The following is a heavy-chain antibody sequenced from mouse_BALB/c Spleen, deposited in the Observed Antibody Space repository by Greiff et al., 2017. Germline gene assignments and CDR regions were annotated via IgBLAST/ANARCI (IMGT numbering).Heavy chain of an antibody. CDR1: GFTFSSYT. V-gene: IGHV5-12-2*01. CDR3: ARLWLRRRYFDV. J-gene: IGHJ1*01. Sequence: EVQLVESGGGLVQPGGSLKLSCAASGFTFSSYTMSWVRQTPEKRLEWVAYISNGGGSTYYPDTVKGRFTISRDNAKNTLYLQMSSLKSEDTAMYYCARLWLRRRYFDVWAQGPRSPSPQ. D-gene: IGHD2-2*01. CDR2: ISNGGGST.